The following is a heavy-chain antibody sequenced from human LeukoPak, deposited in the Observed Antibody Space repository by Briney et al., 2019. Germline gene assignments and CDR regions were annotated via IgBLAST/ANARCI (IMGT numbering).Heavy chain of an antibody. CDR1: GGTFSSYA. CDR3: ANLGYYYGSGT. CDR2: IIPILGIA. V-gene: IGHV1-69*04. J-gene: IGHJ5*02. Sequence: SVKVSCKASGGTFSSYAISWVRQAPGQGLEWMGRIIPILGIANYAQKFQGRVTITADKSTSTAYMELSSLRSEDTAVYYCANLGYYYGSGTWGQGTMVTVSS. D-gene: IGHD3-10*01.